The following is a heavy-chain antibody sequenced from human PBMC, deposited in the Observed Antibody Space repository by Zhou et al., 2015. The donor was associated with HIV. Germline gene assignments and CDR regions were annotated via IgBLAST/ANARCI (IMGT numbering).Heavy chain of an antibody. CDR3: AKAVTGTDWGFDN. Sequence: QVQLVQSGAEVKKPGASVKVSCKASGYTFTGYYMHWVRQAPGQGLEWMGIINPTDGSTSYAQKLQGRVTMTRDTSTSTVYMTLSSLSSEDTAVYYCAKAVTGTDWGFDNWGQGTLVTVSS. J-gene: IGHJ4*02. CDR1: GYTFTGYY. V-gene: IGHV1-46*01. D-gene: IGHD6-19*01. CDR2: INPTDGST.